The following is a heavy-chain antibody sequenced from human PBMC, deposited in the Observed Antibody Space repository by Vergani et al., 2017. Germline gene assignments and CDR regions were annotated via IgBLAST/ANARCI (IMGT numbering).Heavy chain of an antibody. D-gene: IGHD3-3*01. CDR3: ARDPLLEWPTPLH. J-gene: IGHJ4*02. CDR1: GYTFTSYA. CDR2: INAGNGNT. Sequence: QVQLVQSGAEVKKPGASVKVSCKASGYTFTSYAMHWVRQAPGQRLEWMGWINAGNGNTKYSQKFQGRVTITRDTSARTAYMELSSLRSEDTALYYCARDPLLEWPTPLHWGQGTLVTVSS. V-gene: IGHV1-3*01.